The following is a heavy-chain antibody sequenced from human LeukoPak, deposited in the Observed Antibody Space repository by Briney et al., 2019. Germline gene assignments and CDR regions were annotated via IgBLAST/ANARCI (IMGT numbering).Heavy chain of an antibody. CDR1: GGSISSYY. CDR2: IYTSGST. J-gene: IGHJ6*02. D-gene: IGHD5-12*01. V-gene: IGHV4-4*07. Sequence: SETLSLTCTVSGGSISSYYWSWIRQPAGKGLEWIGRIYTSGSTNYNPSLKSRVTMSVDTSKNQFSLKLSSVTAADTAVYYCAGWRIDIVATENYYYYGMDVWGQGTTVTVSS. CDR3: AGWRIDIVATENYYYYGMDV.